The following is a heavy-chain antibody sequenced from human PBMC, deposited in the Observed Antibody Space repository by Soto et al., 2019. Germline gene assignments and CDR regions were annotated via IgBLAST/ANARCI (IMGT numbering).Heavy chain of an antibody. J-gene: IGHJ4*02. V-gene: IGHV3-66*04. CDR3: ARQEGGDYGDYAFDY. Sequence: EVQLVESGGGLVQPGGSLRLSYAASGFTVSSNYMSWVRQAPGKGLEWVSVLYSGGSTYYADSVKGRFTISRDNSKNTLYLQMNSLRAEDTAVYYCARQEGGDYGDYAFDYWGQGTLVTVSS. CDR2: LYSGGST. D-gene: IGHD4-17*01. CDR1: GFTVSSNY.